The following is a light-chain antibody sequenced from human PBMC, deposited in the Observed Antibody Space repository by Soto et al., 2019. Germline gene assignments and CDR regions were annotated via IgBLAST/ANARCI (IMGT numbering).Light chain of an antibody. CDR3: QQYNSYPWT. CDR1: RSISTW. CDR2: KAS. V-gene: IGKV1-5*03. Sequence: IQMTQSPSTLSASVGDRVTFTCRASRSISTWLAWYQQKPGKAPKLLIYKASTLEVGVPSRFSGSGSGTEFTLTINTLQPADFATYYCQQYNSYPWTFGQGTRV. J-gene: IGKJ1*01.